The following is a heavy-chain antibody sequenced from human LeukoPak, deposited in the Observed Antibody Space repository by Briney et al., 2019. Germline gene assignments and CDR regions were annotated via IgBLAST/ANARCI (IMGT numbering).Heavy chain of an antibody. CDR3: ARDERYFDWLSPQKDNWFDP. CDR1: GYTFTSYG. V-gene: IGHV1-18*01. J-gene: IGHJ5*02. Sequence: ASVKVSCKASGYTFTSYGISWVRQAPGQGLEWMGWISAYNGNTNYAQKLQGRVTMTTDTSTSTAYMELRGLRSDDTAVYYCARDERYFDWLSPQKDNWFDPWGQGTLVTVSS. D-gene: IGHD3-9*01. CDR2: ISAYNGNT.